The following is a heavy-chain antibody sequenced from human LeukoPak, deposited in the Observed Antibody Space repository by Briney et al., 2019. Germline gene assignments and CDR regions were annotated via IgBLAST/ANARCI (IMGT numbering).Heavy chain of an antibody. CDR3: ATGRASYYYDSSDPHGWWY. CDR1: GYTLTELS. CDR2: FDPEDGET. V-gene: IGHV1-24*01. Sequence: ASVKVSCKVSGYTLTELSMHWVRQAPGKGLEWMGGFDPEDGETIYAQKFQGRVTMTEDTSTDTAYMELSSLRSEDTAVYYCATGRASYYYDSSDPHGWWYWGQGTLVTVSS. D-gene: IGHD3-22*01. J-gene: IGHJ4*02.